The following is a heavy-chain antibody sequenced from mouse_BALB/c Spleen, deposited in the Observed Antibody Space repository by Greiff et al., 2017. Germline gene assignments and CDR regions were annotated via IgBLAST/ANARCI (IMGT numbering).Heavy chain of an antibody. CDR1: GYTFTSYW. D-gene: IGHD1-1*01. V-gene: IGHV1S81*02. Sequence: QVQLQQPGAELVKPGASVKLSCKASGYTFTSYWMHWVKQRPGQGLEWIGEINPSNGRTNYNEKFKSKATLTVDKSSSTAYMQLSSLTSEDSAVYYCARFRTTVDYWYFDVWGAGTTVTVSS. CDR2: INPSNGRT. CDR3: ARFRTTVDYWYFDV. J-gene: IGHJ1*01.